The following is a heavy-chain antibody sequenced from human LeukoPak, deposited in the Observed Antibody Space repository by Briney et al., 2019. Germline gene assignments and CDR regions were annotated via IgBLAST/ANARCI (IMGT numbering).Heavy chain of an antibody. J-gene: IGHJ4*02. CDR2: ISSNSIYV. Sequence: GGSLRLSCAASGFTFSSYSMNWVRQAPGKGLEWVSSISSNSIYVFYADSMKGRFTISRDNAKNSLSLQMNSLRAEDTAVYYCARVQVAVVVVAGFDYWGQGTLVTVSS. V-gene: IGHV3-21*01. CDR1: GFTFSSYS. D-gene: IGHD2-15*01. CDR3: ARVQVAVVVVAGFDY.